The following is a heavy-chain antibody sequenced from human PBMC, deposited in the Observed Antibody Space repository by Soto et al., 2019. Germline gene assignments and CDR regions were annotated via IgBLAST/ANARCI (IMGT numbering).Heavy chain of an antibody. CDR1: GFTFGDSY. J-gene: IGHJ4*02. Sequence: GGSLRLSCAGSGFTFGDSYMSWIRQAPGKGLEWLSYMSPGSRYPAYADSVKGRFTISRDNTKNTLYLQMNSLRAEDSAVYYCAKDLHSSVWAAYNFDYWGQGTLVTVSS. V-gene: IGHV3-11*06. CDR3: AKDLHSSVWAAYNFDY. CDR2: MSPGSRYP. D-gene: IGHD3-22*01.